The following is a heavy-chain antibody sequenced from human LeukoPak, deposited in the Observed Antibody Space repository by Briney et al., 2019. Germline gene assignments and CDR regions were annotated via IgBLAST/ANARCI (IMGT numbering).Heavy chain of an antibody. J-gene: IGHJ4*02. CDR2: IYYSGST. CDR3: ARRSIAAAGRNPFDY. CDR1: GGSISSSSYY. D-gene: IGHD6-13*01. V-gene: IGHV4-39*01. Sequence: PSETLSLTCTVSGGSISSSSYYWGSIRQPPGKGLEWNGSIYYSGSTYYNPSLKSPVTISVDTSNNQFSLKLRSVTAADTAVYYCARRSIAAAGRNPFDYWGQGTLVTVSS.